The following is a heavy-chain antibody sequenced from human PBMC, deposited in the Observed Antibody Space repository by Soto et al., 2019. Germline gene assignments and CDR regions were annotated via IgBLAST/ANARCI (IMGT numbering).Heavy chain of an antibody. V-gene: IGHV4-38-2*01. J-gene: IGHJ5*02. CDR1: GYSISSGYY. CDR2: IYHSGNT. CDR3: ARASSSWPYNWFDP. Sequence: SETLSLTCVVSGYSISSGYYWGWIRQPPGKELEWIASIYHSGNTFYNPSLKSRVSISLDTSKNQFSLNLNSVTAADTAVYYCARASSSWPYNWFDPWGQGTLVTVSS. D-gene: IGHD6-13*01.